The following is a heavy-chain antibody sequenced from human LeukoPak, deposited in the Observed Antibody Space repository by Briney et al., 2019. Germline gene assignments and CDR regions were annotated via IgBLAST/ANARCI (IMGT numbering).Heavy chain of an antibody. Sequence: SVKVSCKASGGTFSSTISWVRQAPGQGLEWMGRIIPILDMTRYAQKFQGRLTITADKSTSAIYMDLTSLRSDDTAVYYCARDGGDGGGSRWGQGTQVTVSS. D-gene: IGHD3-16*01. CDR3: ARDGGDGGGSR. J-gene: IGHJ1*01. CDR1: GGTFSST. V-gene: IGHV1-69*04. CDR2: IIPILDMT.